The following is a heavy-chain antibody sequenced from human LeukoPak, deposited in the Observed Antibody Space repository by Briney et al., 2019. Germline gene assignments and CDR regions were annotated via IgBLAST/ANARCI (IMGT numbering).Heavy chain of an antibody. Sequence: GGSLRLTCAASGFTFSSYVMHWVRQAPGKGLEGVAVIQYDRSNKYYSDSVKGRFTTSRDNSKNTLNLQMNSLRAGDTAVYYCASLGYCSGGTCYATYWGQGTLVTVSS. J-gene: IGHJ4*02. CDR3: ASLGYCSGGTCYATY. V-gene: IGHV3-30*02. D-gene: IGHD2-15*01. CDR2: IQYDRSNK. CDR1: GFTFSSYV.